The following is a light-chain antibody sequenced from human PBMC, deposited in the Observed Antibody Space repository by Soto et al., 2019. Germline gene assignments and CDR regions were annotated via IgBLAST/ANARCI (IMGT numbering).Light chain of an antibody. CDR1: QSVSNN. J-gene: IGKJ5*01. CDR2: YAS. V-gene: IGKV3-15*01. CDR3: PQYNNWPPIT. Sequence: EIVMTQSPATLSVSPGERATLSCRASQSVSNNLAWYQQKPGQAPRLLIYYASTRATGIPARFSGSGSGTEFTLTISSLQSEDFALYYCPQYNNWPPITFGQGTRLEIK.